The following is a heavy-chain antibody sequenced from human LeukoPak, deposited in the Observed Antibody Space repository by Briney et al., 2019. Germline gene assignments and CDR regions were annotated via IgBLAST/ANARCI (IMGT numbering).Heavy chain of an antibody. CDR1: GFTFSSYS. Sequence: GGSLRLSCAASGFTFSSYSMNWVRQAPGKGLEWVSSISSSSSYISYADSVKGRFTISRDNAKNSLYLQMNSLRAEDTAVYYCARAAWLGNPWGQGTLVTVSS. V-gene: IGHV3-21*01. D-gene: IGHD5-12*01. CDR3: ARAAWLGNP. J-gene: IGHJ5*02. CDR2: ISSSSSYI.